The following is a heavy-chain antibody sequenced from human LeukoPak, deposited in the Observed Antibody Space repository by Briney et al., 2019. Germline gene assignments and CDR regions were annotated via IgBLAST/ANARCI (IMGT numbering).Heavy chain of an antibody. V-gene: IGHV4-30-2*05. J-gene: IGHJ6*02. CDR2: IYHSGGT. CDR3: ARDMSRYYYGSGSYRGYYYGMDV. CDR1: GGSISSGGYS. D-gene: IGHD3-10*01. Sequence: KPSQTLSLTCAVSGGSISSGGYSWSWIRQPPGKGLEWIGYIYHSGGTYYNPSLKCRVTISVDTSKNQFSLKLSSVTAADTAVYYCARDMSRYYYGSGSYRGYYYGMDVWGQGTTVTVSS.